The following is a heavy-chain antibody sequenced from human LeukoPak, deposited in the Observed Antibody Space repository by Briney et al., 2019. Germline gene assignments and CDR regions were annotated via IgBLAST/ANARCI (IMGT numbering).Heavy chain of an antibody. J-gene: IGHJ4*02. Sequence: GGSLRLSCAASGFTFTNYAMHWVRQTPGKGLEWVALISSDGSKNIYADPVKGRFTVSRDNSKNTLYLQMNSLRAEDTAVYYCARAGVYYDSSGPNDYWGQGTLVTASS. V-gene: IGHV3-30*03. CDR1: GFTFTNYA. CDR2: ISSDGSKN. D-gene: IGHD3-22*01. CDR3: ARAGVYYDSSGPNDY.